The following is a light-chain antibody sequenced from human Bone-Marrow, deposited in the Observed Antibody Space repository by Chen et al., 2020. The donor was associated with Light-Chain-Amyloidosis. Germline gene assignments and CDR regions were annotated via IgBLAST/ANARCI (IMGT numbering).Light chain of an antibody. V-gene: IGLV6-57*01. CDR1: SGSIATNY. J-gene: IGLJ3*02. CDR2: EDD. CDR3: QSYQGSSQGV. Sequence: NFMLTQPHSVSESPGKTVIISCTRSSGSIATNYVQWYQQRPGSSPTTVIYEDDQRPSGVPDRFSGDIDRSSNSASLTISGVKTEDEADYCCQSYQGSSQGVFGGGTKLTVL.